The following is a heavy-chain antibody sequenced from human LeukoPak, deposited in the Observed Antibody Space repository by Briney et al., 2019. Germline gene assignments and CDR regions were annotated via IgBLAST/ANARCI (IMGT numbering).Heavy chain of an antibody. J-gene: IGHJ4*02. Sequence: PGRSLRLSCTASGFTFGDYAMSWVRQAPGKGLEWVGFIRSKTYGGTTEYAASVKGRFTISRDDSKSIIYLQMNSLKTEDTAVYYCTRDQAIAAAGPLNDYWGQGTLVTVSS. CDR2: IRSKTYGGTT. CDR1: GFTFGDYA. V-gene: IGHV3-49*04. D-gene: IGHD6-13*01. CDR3: TRDQAIAAAGPLNDY.